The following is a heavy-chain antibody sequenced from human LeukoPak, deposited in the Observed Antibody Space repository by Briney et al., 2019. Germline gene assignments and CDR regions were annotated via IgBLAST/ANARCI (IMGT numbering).Heavy chain of an antibody. CDR1: GGSISSSSYY. CDR3: ARDPGYGGQIDY. D-gene: IGHD5-12*01. CDR2: IYYSGST. V-gene: IGHV4-39*07. Sequence: SETLSLTCTVPGGSISSSSYYWGWIRQPPGKGLEWIGSIYYSGSTYYNPSLKSRVTISVDTSKNQFSLKLSSVTAADTAVYYCARDPGYGGQIDYWGQGTLVTVSS. J-gene: IGHJ4*02.